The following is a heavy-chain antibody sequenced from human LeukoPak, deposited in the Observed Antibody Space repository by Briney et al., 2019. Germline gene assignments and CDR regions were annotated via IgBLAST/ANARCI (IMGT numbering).Heavy chain of an antibody. CDR2: IGGRDGST. CDR3: ARGGGLDV. J-gene: IGHJ6*02. CDR1: GFTFRSYG. V-gene: IGHV3-23*01. Sequence: PGGSLRLSCAAYGFTFRSYGMSWVRQAPGKGLEWVSAIGGRDGSTYYADSVKGRFTISRDNSKNTLYVQMSNSRAEDTAVYFCARGGGLDVWGQGATVTVSS. D-gene: IGHD3-16*01.